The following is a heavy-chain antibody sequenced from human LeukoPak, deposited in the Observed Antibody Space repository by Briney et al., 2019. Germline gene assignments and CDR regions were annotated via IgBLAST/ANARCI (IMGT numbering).Heavy chain of an antibody. CDR1: GGTFSSYA. V-gene: IGHV1-18*01. D-gene: IGHD6-19*01. CDR3: ARDGVEVAGIDF. CDR2: ISAYNGNT. Sequence: ASVKVSCKASGGTFSSYAISWVRQAPGQGLEWMGWISAYNGNTYYAQNFQDRVTMTTDTPTRTAYLELRSLRSDDTAVYFCARDGVEVAGIDFWGQGTLVTVSS. J-gene: IGHJ4*02.